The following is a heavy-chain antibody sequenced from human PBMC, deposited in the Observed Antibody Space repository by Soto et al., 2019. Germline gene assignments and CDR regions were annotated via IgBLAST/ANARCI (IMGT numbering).Heavy chain of an antibody. CDR1: GGSISSSNYY. Sequence: QLQLQESGPGLVKPSETLSLTCTVSGGSISSSNYYWGWIRQPPGKGLEWIGSIYYSGSTYYNPSLKGRVTISLDTSKNQFSLKLSSVTAADTAVYYCARHQDCSSSSCYSFYYYYYGMDVWGQGTTVTVSS. CDR2: IYYSGST. J-gene: IGHJ6*02. CDR3: ARHQDCSSSSCYSFYYYYYGMDV. V-gene: IGHV4-39*01. D-gene: IGHD2-2*01.